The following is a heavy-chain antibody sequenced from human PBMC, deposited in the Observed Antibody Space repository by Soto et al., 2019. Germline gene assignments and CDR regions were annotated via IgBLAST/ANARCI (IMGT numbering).Heavy chain of an antibody. CDR3: ARHYDILTGGFDF. Sequence: PGGSLRLSCATSGFTFARYSVNWVRQAPGKGLEWVSYISSSFITIDYADSVKGRFTVSRDNARNLLYLQMNSLRSEDTAIYYCARHYDILTGGFDFWGHGTLVTVSS. J-gene: IGHJ4*01. CDR1: GFTFARYS. V-gene: IGHV3-48*01. CDR2: ISSSFITI. D-gene: IGHD3-9*01.